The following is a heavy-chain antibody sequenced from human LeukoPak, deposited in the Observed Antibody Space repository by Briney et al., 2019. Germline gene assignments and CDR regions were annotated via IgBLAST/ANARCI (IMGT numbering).Heavy chain of an antibody. Sequence: ASVKVSCKASGYTFTSYDINWVRQATGQGLEWMGWMNPNSGNTGYAQKFQGRVTMTRNTSISTAYMELSSLRSEDTAVYYCARGFDKSCDKTLDYWGQGTLVTVSS. D-gene: IGHD3-9*01. V-gene: IGHV1-8*01. CDR1: GYTFTSYD. CDR2: MNPNSGNT. CDR3: ARGFDKSCDKTLDY. J-gene: IGHJ4*02.